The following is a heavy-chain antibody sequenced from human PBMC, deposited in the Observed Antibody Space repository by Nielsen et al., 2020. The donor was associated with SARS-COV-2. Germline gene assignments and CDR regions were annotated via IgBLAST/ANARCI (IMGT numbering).Heavy chain of an antibody. CDR3: VRVRDDGHYYDTGPFDY. V-gene: IGHV3-21*01. CDR2: ISSSSSYT. Sequence: GESLKISCAASGFTFSSYSMNWVRQAPGKGLEWVSYISSSSSYTYYADSVKGRFTISRDNAKNSLYLQMNSLSVEDTAMYYCVRVRDDGHYYDTGPFDYWGQGALVTVSS. J-gene: IGHJ4*02. CDR1: GFTFSSYS. D-gene: IGHD3-22*01.